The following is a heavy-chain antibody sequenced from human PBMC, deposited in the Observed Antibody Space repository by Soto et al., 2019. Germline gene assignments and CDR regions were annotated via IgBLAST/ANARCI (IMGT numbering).Heavy chain of an antibody. CDR2: IYHSGST. J-gene: IGHJ4*02. Sequence: TLSLTCAVSGGSISSGGYSWSWIRQPPGKGLEWIGYIYHSGSTYYNPSLKSRVTISVDRSKNQFSLKLSSVTAADTAVYYCARDDGDEYYFDYWGQGTLVTVSS. CDR3: ARDDGDEYYFDY. D-gene: IGHD4-17*01. CDR1: GGSISSGGYS. V-gene: IGHV4-30-2*01.